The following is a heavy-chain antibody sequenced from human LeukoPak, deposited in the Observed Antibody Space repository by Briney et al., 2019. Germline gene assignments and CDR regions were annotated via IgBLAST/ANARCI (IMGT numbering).Heavy chain of an antibody. V-gene: IGHV4-39*07. CDR3: AREGARWEPSFSAFDI. CDR2: IYYSGST. Sequence: PSETPSLTCTVSGGSISSSSYYWGWIRQPPGKGLEWIGSIYYSGSTYYNPSLKSRVTISVDTSKNQFSLKLSSVTAADTAVYYCAREGARWEPSFSAFDIWGQGTMVTVSS. CDR1: GGSISSSSYY. D-gene: IGHD1-26*01. J-gene: IGHJ3*02.